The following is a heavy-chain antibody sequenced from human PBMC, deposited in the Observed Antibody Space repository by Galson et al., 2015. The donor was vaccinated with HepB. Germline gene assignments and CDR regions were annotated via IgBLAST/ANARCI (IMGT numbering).Heavy chain of an antibody. CDR3: AGDIGSGTYYRGYLYYHFGMDV. J-gene: IGHJ6*02. Sequence: SLRLSCATSGFNFGDYAMSWFRQAPGKGLEWVGFIRIKDYGETTEYATPVKGRFTISRDDSKGIAYLQMNSLKTEDTAVYFCAGDIGSGTYYRGYLYYHFGMDVWGQGTTVTVSS. CDR1: GFNFGDYA. V-gene: IGHV3-49*03. D-gene: IGHD3-10*01. CDR2: IRIKDYGETT.